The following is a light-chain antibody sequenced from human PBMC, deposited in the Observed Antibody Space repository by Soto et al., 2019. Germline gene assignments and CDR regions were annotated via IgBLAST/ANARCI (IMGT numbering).Light chain of an antibody. CDR2: AAS. CDR1: QGINSW. J-gene: IGKJ5*01. CDR3: HQLNSFPIT. V-gene: IGKV1D-12*01. Sequence: DIQMTQSSSSVSASVGNRVTSTCRGSQGINSWLAWYQQKPGRAPKLLIYAASSLQSGVPSRFSGSGSGTDFTLTISSLQPEDFATYYCHQLNSFPITFGQGTRLEIK.